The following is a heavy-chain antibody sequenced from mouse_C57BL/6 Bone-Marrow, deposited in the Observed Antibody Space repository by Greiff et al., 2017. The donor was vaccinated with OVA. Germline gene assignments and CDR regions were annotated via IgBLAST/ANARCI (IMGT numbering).Heavy chain of an antibody. CDR2: ISYDGSN. V-gene: IGHV3-6*01. D-gene: IGHD1-1*01. J-gene: IGHJ1*03. CDR3: DFCYYGSSYVYFDV. Sequence: EVKLMESGPGLVKPSQSLSLTCSVTGYSITSGYYWNWIRQFPGNKLEWMGYISYDGSNNYNPSLKNRISITRDTSKNQFFLKLNSVTTEDTATYYCDFCYYGSSYVYFDVWGTGTTVTVSS. CDR1: GYSITSGYY.